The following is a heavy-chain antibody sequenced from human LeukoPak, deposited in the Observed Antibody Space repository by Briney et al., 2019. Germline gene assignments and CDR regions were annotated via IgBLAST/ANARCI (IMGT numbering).Heavy chain of an antibody. CDR3: AKGEVVPAAIYGMDV. D-gene: IGHD2-2*02. CDR2: IKGSGDST. V-gene: IGHV3-23*01. CDR1: GFTFSSYA. Sequence: GGSLRLSCAASGFTFSSYAMNWVRQAPGKGPERVSLIKGSGDSTYYVDSVRGRFTISRDNSKNTLYLQMNSLRGEDTAVYYCAKGEVVPAAIYGMDVWGQGTTVTVS. J-gene: IGHJ6*02.